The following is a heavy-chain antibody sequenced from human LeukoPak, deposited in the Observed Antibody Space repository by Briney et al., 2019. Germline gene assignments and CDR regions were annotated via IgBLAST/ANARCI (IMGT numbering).Heavy chain of an antibody. CDR2: IWYDGSNK. Sequence: TGGSLRLSCAASGFTFSSYGMHWVRQAPGKGLEWVAVIWYDGSNKYYADSVKGRFTISRDNSKNTLYLQMNSLRAEDTAVYYCARGYCSGGSCYSALDYWGQGTLVTVSS. CDR3: ARGYCSGGSCYSALDY. J-gene: IGHJ4*02. CDR1: GFTFSSYG. D-gene: IGHD2-15*01. V-gene: IGHV3-33*01.